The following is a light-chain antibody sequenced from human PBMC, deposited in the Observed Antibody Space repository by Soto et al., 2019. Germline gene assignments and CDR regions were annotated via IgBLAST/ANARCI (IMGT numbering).Light chain of an antibody. Sequence: QSVLTQPPSASGTPGQGVTISCSGSSSNIGTNYVYWYQQLPGTAPKLLIYNNNQRPSGVPDRFSGSKSGTSASLAISGLRSEDEADYYCAAWDDSLSGGVFGGGTKLTVL. CDR2: NNN. V-gene: IGLV1-47*02. CDR1: SSNIGTNY. J-gene: IGLJ3*02. CDR3: AAWDDSLSGGV.